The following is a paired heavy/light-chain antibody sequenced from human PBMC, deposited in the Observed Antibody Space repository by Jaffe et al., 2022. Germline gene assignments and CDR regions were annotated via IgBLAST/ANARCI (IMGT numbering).Light chain of an antibody. V-gene: IGLV2-8*01. CDR1: SSDVGANSY. Sequence: QSALTQPPSASGSPGQSVTISCAGASSDVGANSYVSWYQQHPGKAPKLMIYEVNKRPSGVPDRFSGSKSGNTASLTVSGLQADDEADYYCSSYTVSSNLVFGGGTKLTVL. J-gene: IGLJ2*01. CDR2: EVN. CDR3: SSYTVSSNLV.
Heavy chain of an antibody. CDR3: AKALLRLRDGCDY. D-gene: IGHD3-22*01. Sequence: EVQLLESGGGLVQPGGSLRLSCAASGFTFSDYTMTWVRQAPGKGLEWVSAISGRGDITTFNTDSVKGRFTISRDNSKNTLYLQMNSLRAEDTAIYYCAKALLRLRDGCDYWGQGTLVTVSS. CDR1: GFTFSDYT. V-gene: IGHV3-23*01. J-gene: IGHJ4*02. CDR2: ISGRGDITT.